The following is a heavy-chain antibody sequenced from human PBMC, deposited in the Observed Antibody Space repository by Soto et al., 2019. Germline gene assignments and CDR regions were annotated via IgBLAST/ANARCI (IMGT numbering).Heavy chain of an antibody. V-gene: IGHV5-51*01. CDR3: ARHGFYGDYASNYFDP. CDR1: GYNFATYW. CDR2: IYPGDSDA. Sequence: GESLKISCXASGYNFATYWIAWVRQMPGKGLEYMGIIYPGDSDARYSPSFQGQVTFSADKSISTAYLQWSSLTASDTAIYYCARHGFYGDYASNYFDPWGQGTLVTVS. J-gene: IGHJ5*02. D-gene: IGHD4-17*01.